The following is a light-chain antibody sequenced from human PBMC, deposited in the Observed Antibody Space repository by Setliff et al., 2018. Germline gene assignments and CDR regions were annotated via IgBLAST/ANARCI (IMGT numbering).Light chain of an antibody. CDR2: DVS. J-gene: IGLJ1*01. Sequence: SALTQPASVSGSPGQSITLSCTGTSSDVGGYNYVSWYQQHPGKAPKLMIYDVSNRPSGVSNRFSGSKSGNTASLTISGLQAGDEADYYCSSYASSSTLYVFGTGTKVTVL. CDR3: SSYASSSTLYV. V-gene: IGLV2-14*03. CDR1: SSDVGGYNY.